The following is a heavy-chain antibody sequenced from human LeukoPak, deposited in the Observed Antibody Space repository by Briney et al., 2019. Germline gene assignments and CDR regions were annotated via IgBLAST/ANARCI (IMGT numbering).Heavy chain of an antibody. V-gene: IGHV4-39*07. CDR1: GGSISSSSYY. CDR2: IYYSGGT. J-gene: IGHJ4*02. Sequence: SETLSLTCTVSGGSISSSSYYWGWIRQPPGKGLEWIGSIYYSGGTYYNPSLKSRVTISVDTSKNQFSLKLSSVTAADTAMYCARAYSRSYSHFDDWGQGTLVTVSS. CDR3: ARAYSRSYSHFDD. D-gene: IGHD1-26*01.